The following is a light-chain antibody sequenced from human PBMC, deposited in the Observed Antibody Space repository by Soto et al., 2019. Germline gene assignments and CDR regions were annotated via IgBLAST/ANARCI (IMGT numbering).Light chain of an antibody. V-gene: IGLV2-14*01. Sequence: QSVLTQPASVSGSPGQSITISCTGTSSDVGAYNFVSWYQQHPGKAPKVVIYEVTSRPSGVSNRFSGSKSGNTASLTISGLHAEDEADYYCGSYTSSSTLLYVFGTGTQLTVL. J-gene: IGLJ1*01. CDR3: GSYTSSSTLLYV. CDR2: EVT. CDR1: SSDVGAYNF.